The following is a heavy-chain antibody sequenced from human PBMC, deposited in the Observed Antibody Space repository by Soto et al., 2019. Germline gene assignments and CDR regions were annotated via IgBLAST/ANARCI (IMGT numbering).Heavy chain of an antibody. CDR1: DGSISSGGYY. J-gene: IGHJ4*02. D-gene: IGHD6-13*01. CDR2: IYYSGST. V-gene: IGHV4-31*03. CDR3: ARWGSAAADNDLDY. Sequence: SETLSLTCTVSDGSISSGGYYWSWIRQHPGKGLEWIGYIYYSGSTYYNPSLKSRVTISVDTSKNQFSLKLSSVTAADTAVYYCARWGSAAADNDLDYWGQGTLVTVSS.